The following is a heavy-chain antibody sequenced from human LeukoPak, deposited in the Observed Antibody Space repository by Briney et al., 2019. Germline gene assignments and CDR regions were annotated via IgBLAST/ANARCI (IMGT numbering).Heavy chain of an antibody. CDR3: ARDFRGGTGGLDY. J-gene: IGHJ4*02. CDR1: GGSISSADHY. Sequence: PSETLSLTCTVSGGSISSADHYWSWIRQPPGKGLEWIGYIHYSGSTYYNASLQSRVIISVDTSKNQFSLKLNSVTAAGTAVYYCARDFRGGTGGLDYWGQGTLVTVSS. CDR2: IHYSGST. D-gene: IGHD3/OR15-3a*01. V-gene: IGHV4-30-4*01.